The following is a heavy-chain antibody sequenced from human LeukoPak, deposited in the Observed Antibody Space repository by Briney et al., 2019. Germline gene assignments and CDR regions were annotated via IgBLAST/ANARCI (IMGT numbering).Heavy chain of an antibody. Sequence: ASVKVSCKASGYTFTSYDINWVRQAPGQGLEWMGWITAYNVSTNYAQKLQGRVTMTTDTSTSTAYMELRSLRSDDTAVYYCARPTYGSFDYWGQGTLVTVSS. J-gene: IGHJ4*02. CDR1: GYTFTSYD. V-gene: IGHV1-18*01. CDR2: ITAYNVST. CDR3: ARPTYGSFDY. D-gene: IGHD4-17*01.